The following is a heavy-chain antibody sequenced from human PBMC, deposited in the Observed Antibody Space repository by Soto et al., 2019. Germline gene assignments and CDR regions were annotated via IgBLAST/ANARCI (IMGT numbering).Heavy chain of an antibody. Sequence: QVQLVESGGGVVQPGRSLRLSCAVSGFTFSNYGMHWVRQAPGKGLQWVAVVSYDGRNIYYADSVKGRFTISRDNSMNALYLQMNSLRGEDTAVYYCAKEAAARGYSCVTDYWGQGSLVTVSS. CDR3: AKEAAARGYSCVTDY. V-gene: IGHV3-30*18. D-gene: IGHD5-18*01. CDR2: VSYDGRNI. J-gene: IGHJ4*02. CDR1: GFTFSNYG.